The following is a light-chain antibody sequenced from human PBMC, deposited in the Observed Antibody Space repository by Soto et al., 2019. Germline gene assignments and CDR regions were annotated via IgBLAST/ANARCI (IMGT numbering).Light chain of an antibody. J-gene: IGKJ1*01. CDR1: QSVLYSSNNKNY. CDR2: WAS. CDR3: QQYYSAPWM. Sequence: DIVMTQSPDSLAVSLGERATINCKSSQSVLYSSNNKNYVAWYQQKPGQPPKMLIYWASTRESGVPDRFSGSGSGPDFSLTISSLQAEDVAVYYCQQYYSAPWMFGQGTKVEIK. V-gene: IGKV4-1*01.